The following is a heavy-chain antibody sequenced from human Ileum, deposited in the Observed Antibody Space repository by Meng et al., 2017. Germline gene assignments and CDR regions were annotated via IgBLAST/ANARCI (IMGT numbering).Heavy chain of an antibody. J-gene: IGHJ5*02. D-gene: IGHD2-21*01. CDR3: ARVRDNEFDL. CDR1: GYTFTSYD. CDR2: MNPNSGNT. Sequence: GQLVRSGAEVKKPGASVTASCKASGYTFTSYDSNWGRQATGQGLEWMGWMNPNSGNTEYVQKFQGRVTMTRNTSISTAYMELSSLRSEDTAVYYCARVRDNEFDLWGQGTLVTVSS. V-gene: IGHV1-8*01.